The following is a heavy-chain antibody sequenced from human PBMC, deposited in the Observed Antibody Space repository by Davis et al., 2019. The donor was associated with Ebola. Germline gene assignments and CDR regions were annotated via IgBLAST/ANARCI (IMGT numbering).Heavy chain of an antibody. D-gene: IGHD3-22*01. Sequence: GGSLRLSCAASGFTFSSYEMNWVRQAPGKGLEWVSSISSSSSYIYYADSVKGRFTISRDNAKNSLYLQMNSLRAEDTAVYYCARDQYYYDSSGYHDYFDYWGQGTLVTVSS. CDR3: ARDQYYYDSSGYHDYFDY. CDR2: ISSSSSYI. J-gene: IGHJ4*02. V-gene: IGHV3-21*01. CDR1: GFTFSSYE.